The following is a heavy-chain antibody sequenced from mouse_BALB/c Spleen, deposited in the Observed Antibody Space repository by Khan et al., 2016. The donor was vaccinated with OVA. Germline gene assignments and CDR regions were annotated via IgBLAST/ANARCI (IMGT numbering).Heavy chain of an antibody. CDR1: GYTFTDFT. CDR3: ARGGGGDRFLY. V-gene: IGHV1S137*01. Sequence: VQLQQSGTELVRPGVSVKISCKGSGYTFTDFTMHWMKQSHAMSLEWIGVISTYYGNADYNQKFKGKATMTVDKSSNTAYMDLPRLTSEDSAICYWARGGGGDRFLYWGQGTLVTVSA. CDR2: ISTYYGNA. J-gene: IGHJ3*01.